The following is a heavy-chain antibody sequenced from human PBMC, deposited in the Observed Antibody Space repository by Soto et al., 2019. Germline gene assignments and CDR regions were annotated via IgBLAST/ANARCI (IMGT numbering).Heavy chain of an antibody. CDR1: GFPFSSYA. J-gene: IGHJ3*02. D-gene: IGHD3-16*01. V-gene: IGHV3-23*01. CDR3: AKGGYYSVFDI. Sequence: GGSLRLACVASGFPFSSYAMSWVRQTPGQGLEWVSGISVSGVLTYYADSVKGRFTISRDNSNNTLSLQVHSLRVEDTAVYFCAKGGYYSVFDIWGQGTMVTVSS. CDR2: ISVSGVLT.